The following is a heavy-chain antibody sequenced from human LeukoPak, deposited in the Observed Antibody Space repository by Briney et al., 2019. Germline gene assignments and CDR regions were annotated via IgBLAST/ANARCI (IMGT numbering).Heavy chain of an antibody. CDR1: GGTFGNHA. J-gene: IGHJ5*02. Sequence: ASVKVSCKASGGTFGNHAVSWVRQAPGQRLEWVGRIIPLLGIATYAQSFQGRVTTTADRSTTTVFLELTSLRSADTAVYYCALNQGDTSMGKNWFDPWGQGTLVTVSS. D-gene: IGHD5-18*01. CDR2: IIPLLGIA. CDR3: ALNQGDTSMGKNWFDP. V-gene: IGHV1-69*04.